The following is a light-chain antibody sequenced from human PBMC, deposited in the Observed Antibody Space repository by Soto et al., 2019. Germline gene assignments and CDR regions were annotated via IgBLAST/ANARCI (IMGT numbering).Light chain of an antibody. V-gene: IGLV2-14*01. CDR3: FSFTTDWTHV. Sequence: QSALTXPASVSGSPGQSITISCTGSSSDIGAYNYVSWFQQYPGKAPKLIISEVSNRPSGVSNRFSGSKSGTAASLTISGLQTEDEADYFCFSFTTDWTHVFGTGTKVTVL. CDR2: EVS. CDR1: SSDIGAYNY. J-gene: IGLJ1*01.